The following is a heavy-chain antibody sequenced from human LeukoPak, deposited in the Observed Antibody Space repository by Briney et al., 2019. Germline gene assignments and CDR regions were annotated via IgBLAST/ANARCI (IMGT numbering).Heavy chain of an antibody. CDR2: IKQDGSEK. CDR1: GFTFSGYW. CDR3: ASYGSGSYYSSFDY. Sequence: GGSLRLSCAASGFTFSGYWMSWLRQAPGKGLEWVANIKQDGSEKYYVDSVKGRFTISRDNAKNSLYLQMNSLRAEDTAVYYCASYGSGSYYSSFDYWGQGTLVTVSS. J-gene: IGHJ4*02. V-gene: IGHV3-7*03. D-gene: IGHD3-10*01.